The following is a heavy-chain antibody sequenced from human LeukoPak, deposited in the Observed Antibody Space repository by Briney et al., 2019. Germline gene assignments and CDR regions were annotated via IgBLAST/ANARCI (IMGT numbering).Heavy chain of an antibody. D-gene: IGHD3-22*01. Sequence: ASVKVSCKASGYTFTNYDINWVRKATGQGLEWMGWMNPNNGNTDYAQKFQGRVTVTRDTSISTVYMELSSLRSEDTAVYYCARGSRDDSYDYYLNLWGQGTLVTVSS. J-gene: IGHJ4*02. CDR3: ARGSRDDSYDYYLNL. V-gene: IGHV1-8*01. CDR2: MNPNNGNT. CDR1: GYTFTNYD.